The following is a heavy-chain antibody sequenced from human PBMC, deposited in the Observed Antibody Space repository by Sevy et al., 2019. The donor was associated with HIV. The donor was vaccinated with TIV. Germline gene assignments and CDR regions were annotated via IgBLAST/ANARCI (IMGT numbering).Heavy chain of an antibody. D-gene: IGHD1-26*01. CDR2: ITGSGDST. Sequence: GGSLRLSCAASGFTFNTYAMSWVRQAPGRGLEWVSGITGSGDSTYYVDSVKGRFTISRDNSKDTLYLQMNSLRAEDTAVYYCASHGGSYPRHYTDYWGQGTLVTVSS. J-gene: IGHJ4*02. CDR1: GFTFNTYA. V-gene: IGHV3-23*01. CDR3: ASHGGSYPRHYTDY.